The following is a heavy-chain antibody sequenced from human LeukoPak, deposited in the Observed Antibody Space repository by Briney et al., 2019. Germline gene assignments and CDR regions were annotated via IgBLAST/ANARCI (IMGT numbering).Heavy chain of an antibody. J-gene: IGHJ6*03. CDR3: ARDVTPIVDYYYMDV. D-gene: IGHD2/OR15-2a*01. Sequence: GASVKVSCKASGYTFTGYYMHWVRQAPGQGLEWMGWINPNSGGTNYAQKFQGGVTMTRDTSISTAYMELSRLRSDDTAVYYCARDVTPIVDYYYMDVWGKGTTVTVSS. V-gene: IGHV1-2*02. CDR2: INPNSGGT. CDR1: GYTFTGYY.